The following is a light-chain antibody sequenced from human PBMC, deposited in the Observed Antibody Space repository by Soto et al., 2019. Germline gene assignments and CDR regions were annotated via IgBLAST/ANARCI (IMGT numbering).Light chain of an antibody. V-gene: IGKV1-9*01. CDR2: AAS. CDR1: QGISSY. CDR3: QQYGGFSRT. J-gene: IGKJ1*01. Sequence: DIQMTQSPSSLSASVGDIFTITCRASQGISSYLAWYQQKPGKAPKLLIYAASTLQSGVPSRFSGSGSGTEFTLTISSLQPDDFATYYCQQYGGFSRTFGQGTKVDIK.